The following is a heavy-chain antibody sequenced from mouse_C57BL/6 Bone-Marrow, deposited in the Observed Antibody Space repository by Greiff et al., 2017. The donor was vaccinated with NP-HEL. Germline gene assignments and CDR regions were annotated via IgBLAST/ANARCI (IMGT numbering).Heavy chain of an antibody. CDR1: GYTFTSYW. CDR3: ARDGSRYYYAMDY. Sequence: QVQLKQSGAELVKPGASVKMSCKASGYTFTSYWITWVKQRPGQGLEWIGDIYPGSGSTNYNEKFKSKATLTVDTSSSTAYMQLSSLTSEDSAVYYCARDGSRYYYAMDYWGQGTSVTVSS. D-gene: IGHD1-1*01. J-gene: IGHJ4*01. V-gene: IGHV1-55*01. CDR2: IYPGSGST.